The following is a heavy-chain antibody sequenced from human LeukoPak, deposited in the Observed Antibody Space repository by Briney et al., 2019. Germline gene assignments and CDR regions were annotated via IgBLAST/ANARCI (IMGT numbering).Heavy chain of an antibody. CDR2: ISSSGSTI. V-gene: IGHV3-11*01. CDR3: ARDAYYYDSSGLGTDAFDI. D-gene: IGHD3-22*01. Sequence: GGSLRLSCAASGFTFNDYYMSWIRQAPGKGLEWVSYISSSGSTIYYADSVKGRFTISRDNAKNSLYLQMNSLRAEDTAVYYCARDAYYYDSSGLGTDAFDIWGQGTMVTVSS. J-gene: IGHJ3*02. CDR1: GFTFNDYY.